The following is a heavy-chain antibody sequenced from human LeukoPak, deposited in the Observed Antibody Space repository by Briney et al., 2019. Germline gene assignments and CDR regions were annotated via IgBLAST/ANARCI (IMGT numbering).Heavy chain of an antibody. CDR3: ASTIAVVPGYFDY. CDR1: GGTFSSYA. D-gene: IGHD6-19*01. V-gene: IGHV1-69*06. J-gene: IGHJ4*02. CDR2: IIPIFGTA. Sequence: SVKVSCKAPGGTFSSYAISWVRQAPGQGLEWMGGIIPIFGTANYAQKFQGRVTITADKSTSTAYMELSSLRSEDTAVYYCASTIAVVPGYFDYWGQGTLVTVSS.